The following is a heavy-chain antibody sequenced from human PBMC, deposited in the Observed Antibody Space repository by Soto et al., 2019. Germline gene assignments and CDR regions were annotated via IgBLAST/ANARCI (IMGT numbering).Heavy chain of an antibody. J-gene: IGHJ5*02. V-gene: IGHV3-66*01. D-gene: IGHD6-13*01. CDR3: AKGHSSSWYPWFDP. CDR1: GFTVSDNY. Sequence: GGSLRLSCAASGFTVSDNYMSWVRQAPGKGLEWVSVIYTGGSTYYADSVKGRFTISRDNSKNTLYLQMDSLRAEDTAVYYCAKGHSSSWYPWFDPWGQGTLVTVSS. CDR2: IYTGGST.